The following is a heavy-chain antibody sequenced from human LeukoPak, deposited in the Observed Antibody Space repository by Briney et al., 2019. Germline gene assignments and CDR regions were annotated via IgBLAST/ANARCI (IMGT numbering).Heavy chain of an antibody. CDR2: MNPNSGNT. CDR3: ARGLRYSSGWYE. V-gene: IGHV1-8*01. CDR1: GYTFTSYD. D-gene: IGHD6-19*01. Sequence: ASVKVSCKASGYTFTSYDINWARQATGQGLEWMGWMNPNSGNTGYAQKFQGRVNMTRNTSISTAYMELSSLRSEDTAVYYCARGLRYSSGWYEWGQGPLVAVSS. J-gene: IGHJ4*02.